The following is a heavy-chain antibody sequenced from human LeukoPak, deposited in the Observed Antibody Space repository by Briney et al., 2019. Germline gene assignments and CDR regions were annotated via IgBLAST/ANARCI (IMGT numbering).Heavy chain of an antibody. CDR3: ASGSSSSGFDP. J-gene: IGHJ5*02. CDR2: ISSSSSYI. Sequence: GGSLRLSCAASGFTFSSYSMNWVRLAPGKGLEWVSSISSSSSYIYYADSVKGRFTISRHNAKNSLYLQMNSLRAEDTAVYYCASGSSSSGFDPWGQGTLVTVSS. D-gene: IGHD6-13*01. V-gene: IGHV3-21*01. CDR1: GFTFSSYS.